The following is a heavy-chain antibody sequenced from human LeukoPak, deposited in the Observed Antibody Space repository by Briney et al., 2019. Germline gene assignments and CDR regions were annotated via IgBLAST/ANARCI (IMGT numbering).Heavy chain of an antibody. CDR3: ARGQSQKGDAFDI. CDR1: GGSISSYY. V-gene: IGHV4-59*01. Sequence: KPSETLSLTCTVSGGSISSYYWSWIRQPPGKGLEWIGYIHYSGSTNYNPSLKSRVTISVDTSRNQFSLKLSSVTAADTAVYYCARGQSQKGDAFDIWGQGTLVTVSS. J-gene: IGHJ3*02. CDR2: IHYSGST.